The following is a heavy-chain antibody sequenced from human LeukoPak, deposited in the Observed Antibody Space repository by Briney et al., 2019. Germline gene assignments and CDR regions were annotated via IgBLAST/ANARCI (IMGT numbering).Heavy chain of an antibody. D-gene: IGHD3-16*01. CDR2: ISGSTDRT. CDR1: GFTSSNFA. J-gene: IGHJ6*02. Sequence: PGGSLRLSCAAYGFTSSNFAMNWVRQPPGKGLECVSSISGSTDRTYYADSVKGRFTISRDDSKNTVYLEMNNLRAEDTALYFCAKANCGSECFYIMDVWGQGTMVTVSS. V-gene: IGHV3-23*01. CDR3: AKANCGSECFYIMDV.